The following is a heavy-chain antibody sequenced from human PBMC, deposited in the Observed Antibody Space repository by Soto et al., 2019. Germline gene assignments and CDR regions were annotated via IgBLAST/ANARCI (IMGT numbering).Heavy chain of an antibody. D-gene: IGHD3-10*01. V-gene: IGHV4-4*02. CDR3: ATPTLSCTRGV. Sequence: QVELQESGPGLVKPSETLSLTCTVSRAPITTTKWWAWVRLPPGKGLEWIGEVHDGTKHANPPLASQMAMSVDKSTTHPSLRLPSGPGSDAAIDYCATPTLSCTRGVWGRGTTVTVSS. CDR1: RAPITTTKW. CDR2: VHDGTK. J-gene: IGHJ6*02.